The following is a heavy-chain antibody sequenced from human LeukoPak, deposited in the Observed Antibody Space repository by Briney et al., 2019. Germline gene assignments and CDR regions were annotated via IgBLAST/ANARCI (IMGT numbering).Heavy chain of an antibody. J-gene: IGHJ4*02. V-gene: IGHV3-49*04. CDR3: TTDYQLDY. Sequence: GGSLRLSCTASGFTFGDFVMSWVRQTPGKGLEWVGFIRTKVNGETTKYAASVQGRFTISRDDSKSIAYLQMNSLKTEDTAVYYWTTDYQLDYRGQGTPVTGSS. CDR1: GFTFGDFV. CDR2: IRTKVNGETT. D-gene: IGHD3-16*01.